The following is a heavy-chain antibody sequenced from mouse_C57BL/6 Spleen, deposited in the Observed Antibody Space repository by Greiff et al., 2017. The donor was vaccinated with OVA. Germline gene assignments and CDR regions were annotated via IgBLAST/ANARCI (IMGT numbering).Heavy chain of an antibody. CDR2: INPNNGGT. J-gene: IGHJ2*01. CDR3: ARGGNWDGFDY. CDR1: GYTFTDYY. D-gene: IGHD4-1*01. V-gene: IGHV1-26*01. Sequence: EVQLQQSGPELVKPGASVKISCKASGYTFTDYYMNWVKQSHGKSLEWIGDINPNNGGTSYNQKFKGKATLTVDKSSSTAYMELRSLTSEDSAVYYCARGGNWDGFDYWGQGTTLTVSS.